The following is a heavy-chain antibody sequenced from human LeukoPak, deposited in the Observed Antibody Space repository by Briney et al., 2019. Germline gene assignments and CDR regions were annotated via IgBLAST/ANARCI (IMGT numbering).Heavy chain of an antibody. CDR2: IIPIFATA. D-gene: IGHD6-13*01. V-gene: IGHV1-69*13. CDR3: ARAPHRTSSWYYYYYGMDV. CDR1: ARTFSTYA. J-gene: IGHJ6*02. Sequence: GPSVKVSCKASARTFSTYAISWVRQAAGHGIEWMGAIIPIFATANYAQKFQGRVTITADESTSTAYMELSSLRSEDTAVYYCARAPHRTSSWYYYYYGMDVWGQGTTVTVSS.